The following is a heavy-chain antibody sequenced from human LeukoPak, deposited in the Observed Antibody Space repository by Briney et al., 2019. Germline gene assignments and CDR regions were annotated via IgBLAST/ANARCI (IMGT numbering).Heavy chain of an antibody. D-gene: IGHD2/OR15-2a*01. CDR2: ISTSGSSR. CDR3: AKAGLSH. J-gene: IGHJ4*02. V-gene: IGHV3-48*03. Sequence: HTGGSLRLSCAASGFTFSSYEMNWVRQAPGKGLEWVAYISTSGSSRYYADSVKGRFTISRDNAKNSLYLQLNSLSAEDTAVYYCAKAGLSHWGQGTLVTVSS. CDR1: GFTFSSYE.